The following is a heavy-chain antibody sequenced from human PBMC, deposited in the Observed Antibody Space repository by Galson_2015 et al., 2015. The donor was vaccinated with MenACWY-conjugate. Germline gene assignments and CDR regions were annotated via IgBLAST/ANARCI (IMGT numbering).Heavy chain of an antibody. J-gene: IGHJ6*02. D-gene: IGHD1-26*01. CDR1: GYIFTTYW. CDR3: ARHPPGGRGMDV. CDR2: ISPGDSNT. Sequence: QSGAEVKKPGESLQISCKASGYIFTTYWIAWVRQMPGKGLEWMGLISPGDSNTRYSPSFQGRVTISADKSISTAYLQWSSLKASDTAMYYCARHPPGGRGMDVWGQGTTVTVSS. V-gene: IGHV5-51*01.